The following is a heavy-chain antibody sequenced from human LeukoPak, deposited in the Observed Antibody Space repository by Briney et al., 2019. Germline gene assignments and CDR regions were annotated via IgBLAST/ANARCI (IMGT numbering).Heavy chain of an antibody. J-gene: IGHJ1*01. D-gene: IGHD3-22*01. V-gene: IGHV5-51*01. CDR2: IYPGDSDT. CDR3: ARRGYYDSSGYYEYFQH. CDR1: GYGFTSYW. Sequence: GESLKISCKGSGYGFTSYWIGWVRQMPGKGLEWMGIIYPGDSDTRYSPSFQGQVTISADKSISTAYLQWSSLKASDTAMYYCARRGYYDSSGYYEYFQHWGQGTLVTVSS.